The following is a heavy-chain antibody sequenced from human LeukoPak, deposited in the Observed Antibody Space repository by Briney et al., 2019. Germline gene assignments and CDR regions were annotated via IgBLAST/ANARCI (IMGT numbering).Heavy chain of an antibody. Sequence: SETLSLTCTVSGASISNDYWSWIRQPPGKGLEWIGYIYLSARSNYNPSLKSRVTISVDTSKNQVSLKLSSVTAADTAVYYCARSHMGLDYWGQGTLVTVSS. V-gene: IGHV4-59*12. CDR3: ARSHMGLDY. D-gene: IGHD1-26*01. CDR2: IYLSARS. J-gene: IGHJ4*02. CDR1: GASISNDY.